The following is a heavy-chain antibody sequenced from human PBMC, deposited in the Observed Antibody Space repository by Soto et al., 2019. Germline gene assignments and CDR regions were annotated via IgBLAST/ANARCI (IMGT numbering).Heavy chain of an antibody. CDR2: INHSGST. J-gene: IGHJ6*02. V-gene: IGHV4-34*01. D-gene: IGHD3-3*01. CDR3: ASGALRFLEWLFTAISQNYYYYGMDV. CDR1: GGSFSGYY. Sequence: SETLSLTCAVYGGSFSGYYWSWIRQPPGKGLEWIGEINHSGSTNYNPSLKSRVTISVDTSKNQFSLKLSSVTAADTVVYYCASGALRFLEWLFTAISQNYYYYGMDVWGQGTTVTVSS.